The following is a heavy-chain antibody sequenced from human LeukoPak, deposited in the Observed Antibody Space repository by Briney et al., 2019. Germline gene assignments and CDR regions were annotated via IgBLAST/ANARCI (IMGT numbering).Heavy chain of an antibody. CDR3: ARERGDYYDSSGYYYGLDY. Sequence: ASVKVSFKASGYTFTGYYMHWVRQAPGQGLEWMGWINPNSGGTNYAQKFQGRVTMARDTSISTAYMELSRLRSDDTAVYYCARERGDYYDSSGYYYGLDYWGQGALVTVSS. V-gene: IGHV1-2*02. CDR1: GYTFTGYY. CDR2: INPNSGGT. J-gene: IGHJ4*02. D-gene: IGHD3-22*01.